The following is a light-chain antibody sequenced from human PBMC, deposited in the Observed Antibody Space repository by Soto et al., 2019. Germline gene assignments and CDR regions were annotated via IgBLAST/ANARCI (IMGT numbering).Light chain of an antibody. CDR2: GNN. CDR1: TSNIGAGYD. CDR3: QSFDTILSGVI. J-gene: IGLJ2*01. Sequence: QSKLTQPPSVSGAPGPRVTISCTGSTSNIGAGYDVHWYQQLPGTPPKLLISGNNIRPSGVPARFSGSESGTSAYLAITGLQAEDEANYYCQSFDTILSGVIFGGGTTLTVL. V-gene: IGLV1-40*01.